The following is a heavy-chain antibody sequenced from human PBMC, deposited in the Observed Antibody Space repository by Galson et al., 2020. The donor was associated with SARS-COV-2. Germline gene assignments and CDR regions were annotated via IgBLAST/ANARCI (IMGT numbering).Heavy chain of an antibody. V-gene: IGHV4-59*08. Sequence: ASETMSLTCTVSGGSLTDYYWSWVRQPPGKGLEWIGYVYYRGATNYSTSLKSRVTISVDTPRNQFSLKLTSVTAADPAVYYCARTNFNSDNWYMTRWGQGTRVTVSS. D-gene: IGHD1-20*01. CDR2: VYYRGAT. CDR3: ARTNFNSDNWYMTR. J-gene: IGHJ4*02. CDR1: GGSLTDYY.